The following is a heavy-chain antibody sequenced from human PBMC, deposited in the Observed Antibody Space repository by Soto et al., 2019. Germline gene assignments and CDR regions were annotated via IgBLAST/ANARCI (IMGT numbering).Heavy chain of an antibody. CDR3: ASWLEREHAYDI. D-gene: IGHD1-1*01. CDR1: GLTVRGKKY. V-gene: IGHV3-53*01. CDR2: LYDVDGT. Sequence: DVQLVASGGGLIQPGGSLRLSCAALGLTVRGKKYITWVRQAPGKGLEWVSALYDVDGTYYADSAKGRFTISRDNSNNIIYLQMNTLGPDDTAVYYCASWLEREHAYDILGVGTMVTVSS. J-gene: IGHJ3*02.